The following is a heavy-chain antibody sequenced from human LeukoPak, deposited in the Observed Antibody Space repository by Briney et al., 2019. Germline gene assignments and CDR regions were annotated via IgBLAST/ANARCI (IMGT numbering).Heavy chain of an antibody. J-gene: IGHJ4*02. CDR3: AKDEGGITMIEPNYYFDY. CDR1: GFTFSRYA. CDR2: IRYDGSDK. Sequence: PGGSLRLSCAASGFTFSRYAMHWVRQAPGKGLEWVAFIRYDGSDKYYADSVKGRFTISRDNPKNTLYLQMNSLRAEDTAVYYCAKDEGGITMIEPNYYFDYWGQGTLVTVSS. D-gene: IGHD3-22*01. V-gene: IGHV3-30*02.